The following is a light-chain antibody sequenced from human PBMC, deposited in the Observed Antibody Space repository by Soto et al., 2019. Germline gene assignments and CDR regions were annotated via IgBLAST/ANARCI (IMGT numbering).Light chain of an antibody. CDR1: QNINMW. CDR2: DAS. V-gene: IGKV1-5*01. CDR3: QHYSLYSPWT. Sequence: DIQRTQSPSTLSASVGDRVTITCRASQNINMWLAWYQQKPGKAPKLLIYDASSLQSGVPSRFGGSGSGTDFTLTITSLLPDDCATYYCQHYSLYSPWTFGQGTKVDI. J-gene: IGKJ1*01.